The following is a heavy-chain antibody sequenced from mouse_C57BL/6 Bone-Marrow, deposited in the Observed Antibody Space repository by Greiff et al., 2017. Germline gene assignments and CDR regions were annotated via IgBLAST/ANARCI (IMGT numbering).Heavy chain of an antibody. CDR3: ARLVLLRFAY. CDR1: GFTFSDYG. CDR2: ISSGSSTI. Sequence: EVHLVESGGGLVKPGGSLKLSCAASGFTFSDYGMHWVRQAPEKGLEWVAYISSGSSTIYSADTVKGRFTISRDNAKNTLFLQMTSLRSEDTAMYYCARLVLLRFAYWGQGTLVTVSA. D-gene: IGHD2-3*01. J-gene: IGHJ3*01. V-gene: IGHV5-17*01.